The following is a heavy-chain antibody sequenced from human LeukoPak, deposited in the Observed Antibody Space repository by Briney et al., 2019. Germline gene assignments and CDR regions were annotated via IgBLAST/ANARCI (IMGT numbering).Heavy chain of an antibody. CDR3: ATRRGFELFFDL. V-gene: IGHV4-59*01. CDR1: GPFIKTYY. D-gene: IGHD3-10*01. CDR2: IYDSGNT. Sequence: SETLSLTCTVSGPFIKTYYWSWIRQVPGKGLEWIGHIYDSGNTNYNPSLKSRVTILADTSKSQFSLKLNSVTAADTAVYFCATRRGFELFFDLWGQGTRVTVSP. J-gene: IGHJ4*02.